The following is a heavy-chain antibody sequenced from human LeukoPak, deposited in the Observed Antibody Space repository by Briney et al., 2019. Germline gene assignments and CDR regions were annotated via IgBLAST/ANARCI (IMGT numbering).Heavy chain of an antibody. CDR2: INPNSGGT. D-gene: IGHD1-26*01. CDR1: GYTFTGYY. V-gene: IGHV1-2*02. Sequence: ASVKVSCKASGYTFTGYYMHWVRQAPGQGLEWMGWINPNSGGTNYAQKFQGRVTMTRDTSISTAYMELSRLRSDDTAVYYCAKDNLGGYLYYYYYYGMDVWGQGTTVTVSS. CDR3: AKDNLGGYLYYYYYYGMDV. J-gene: IGHJ6*02.